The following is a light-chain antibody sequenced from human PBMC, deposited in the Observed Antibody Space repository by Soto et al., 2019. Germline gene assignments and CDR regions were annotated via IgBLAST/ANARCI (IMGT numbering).Light chain of an antibody. CDR2: DAS. Sequence: DIQLTQSPSSRSASVGDDVTIACQASQDVSDHLNWYQQKAGQAPKLLIYDASNLEPGVPSRFSGSGSETYFTFTISGLQPEDFATYYCQQYDDLPTFGPGTKVDIK. CDR3: QQYDDLPT. V-gene: IGKV1-33*01. CDR1: QDVSDH. J-gene: IGKJ3*01.